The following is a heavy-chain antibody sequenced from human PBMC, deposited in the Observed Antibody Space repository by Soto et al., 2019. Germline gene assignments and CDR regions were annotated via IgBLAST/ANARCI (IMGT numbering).Heavy chain of an antibody. V-gene: IGHV1-2*04. CDR2: INPNSGDT. D-gene: IGHD2-21*01. J-gene: IGHJ2*01. CDR1: GYTFTGYY. Sequence: ASVKVSCKASGYTFTGYYIHGVRQAPGQGLEWMGWINPNSGDTKYAQKFQGWVTMTRDTSISTAYMELSRLKSDDTAVYYCARDYCGGDCPGIWYFDLWGRGTPVTVSS. CDR3: ARDYCGGDCPGIWYFDL.